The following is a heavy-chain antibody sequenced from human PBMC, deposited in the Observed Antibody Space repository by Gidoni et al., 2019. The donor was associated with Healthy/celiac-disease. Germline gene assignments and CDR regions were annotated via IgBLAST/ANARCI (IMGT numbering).Heavy chain of an antibody. D-gene: IGHD3-22*01. CDR2: INPGGGST. V-gene: IGHV1-46*01. Sequence: QVQLVQSGAEVKKPGASVKVSCKASGFTFTSYYMHWVRQAPGQGLEWMGIINPGGGSTSYAQKFQGRVTMTRDTSTSTVYMELSSLRSEDTAVYYCARVRKPPNNYYDSSGYYYVFDYWGQGTLVTVSS. CDR3: ARVRKPPNNYYDSSGYYYVFDY. CDR1: GFTFTSYY. J-gene: IGHJ4*02.